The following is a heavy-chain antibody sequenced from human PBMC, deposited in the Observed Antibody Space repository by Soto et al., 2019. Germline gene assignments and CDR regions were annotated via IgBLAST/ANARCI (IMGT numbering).Heavy chain of an antibody. J-gene: IGHJ4*02. V-gene: IGHV4-30-4*01. D-gene: IGHD1-26*01. CDR1: GGSIITGEYY. CDR3: ARRWGFTFDY. CDR2: ISYSGIT. Sequence: SETLSLTCTVSGGSIITGEYYWSWIRQAPGKGLEWVGLISYSGITDYNPSLKSRVAISIDTSKNQFSLYLSSVTAADTAVYYCARRWGFTFDYWGQGTLVTVSS.